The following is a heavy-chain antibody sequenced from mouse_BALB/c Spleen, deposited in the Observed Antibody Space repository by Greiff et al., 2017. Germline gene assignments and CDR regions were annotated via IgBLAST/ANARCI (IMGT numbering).Heavy chain of an antibody. CDR3: ARSPDGYYSWFAY. D-gene: IGHD2-3*01. CDR2: ISSGSSTI. CDR1: GFTFSSFG. J-gene: IGHJ3*01. Sequence: EVKLVESGGGLVQPGGSRKLSCAASGFTFSSFGMHWVRQAPEKGLEWVAYISSGSSTIYYADTVKGRFTISRDNPKNTLFLQMTSLRSEDTAMYYCARSPDGYYSWFAYWGQGTLVTVSA. V-gene: IGHV5-17*02.